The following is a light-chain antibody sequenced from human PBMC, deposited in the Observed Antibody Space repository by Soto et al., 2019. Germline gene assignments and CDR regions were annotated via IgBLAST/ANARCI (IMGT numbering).Light chain of an antibody. CDR2: GAS. CDR1: ESVSSN. V-gene: IGKV3-15*01. J-gene: IGKJ1*01. CDR3: HQRQSWPRT. Sequence: EVVMTQSPATLSVSPGERATLSCRASESVSSNLAWYQQRPGQAPRLVIYGASTRATGIPARFSGSGSGTDFTLTISSLEPEDFAVYYCHQRQSWPRTFGQGTKVDI.